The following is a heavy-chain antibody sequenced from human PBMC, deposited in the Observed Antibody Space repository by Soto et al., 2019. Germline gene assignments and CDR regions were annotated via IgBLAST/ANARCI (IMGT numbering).Heavy chain of an antibody. Sequence: EVQLVESGGGLVKPGGSLRLACEASGFNFIGYIMVWVRQGPGKGLEWLSSISSSSSFIYYADSMKGRLTVSRDNAKNSSYFELTKLRDEDTAVYYCAREGWELYFDSWGQGTLVTVSS. CDR1: GFNFIGYI. CDR2: ISSSSSFI. J-gene: IGHJ4*02. V-gene: IGHV3-21*02. D-gene: IGHD1-26*01. CDR3: AREGWELYFDS.